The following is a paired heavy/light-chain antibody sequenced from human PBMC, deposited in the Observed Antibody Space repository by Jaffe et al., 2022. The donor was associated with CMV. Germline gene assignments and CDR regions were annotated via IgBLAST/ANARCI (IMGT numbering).Light chain of an antibody. Sequence: EIVLTQSPGTLSLSPGERATLSCRASQSVSRSYLAWYQQKPGQAPRLFIYGTSNRATGIPDRFSGSGSATDFTLTISRLEPEDFAVYFCQQYGSSPWTFGQGTKVEIK. CDR1: QSVSRSY. CDR2: GTS. V-gene: IGKV3-20*01. CDR3: QQYGSSPWT. J-gene: IGKJ1*01.
Heavy chain of an antibody. D-gene: IGHD3-22*01. J-gene: IGHJ2*01. V-gene: IGHV4-59*01. CDR1: GGSMSSYY. Sequence: QVQLQESGPGLLKPSETLSLTCAVSGGSMSSYYWSWIRQPPGKGLEWIGCIDYSGSTNYNPSLKSRVTISVDTSKNQFSLKLSSVTAADTAVYFCARVSDRSGYFWYFDFWGRGTPVTVSS. CDR2: IDYSGST. CDR3: ARVSDRSGYFWYFDF.